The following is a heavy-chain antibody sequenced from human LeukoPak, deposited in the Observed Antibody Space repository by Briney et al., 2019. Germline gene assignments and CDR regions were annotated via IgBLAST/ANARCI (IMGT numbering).Heavy chain of an antibody. Sequence: SGTLSLTCAVSGGSISGSNWWSWVRPPPGKGLEWIGEIYHSGSTNYNPSLRSRVTIFVDMSKNQFSLDLTSVTTADTAVYYCATGSAGFEFWGQGNMVAVSS. V-gene: IGHV4-4*02. D-gene: IGHD6-13*01. CDR3: ATGSAGFEF. CDR1: GGSISGSNW. CDR2: IYHSGST. J-gene: IGHJ4*02.